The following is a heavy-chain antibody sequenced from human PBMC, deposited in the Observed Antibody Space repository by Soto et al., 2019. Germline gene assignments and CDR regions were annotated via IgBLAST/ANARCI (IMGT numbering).Heavy chain of an antibody. CDR1: GFTCSSYG. D-gene: IGHD5-18*01. Sequence: QVQLVESGGGVVQPGRSLRLSCAASGFTCSSYGMHWVRQAPGKGLEWVAVISYDGSNKYYADSVKGRFTISRDNSKNTLYLQMNSLRAEDTAVYYCAKDLSADTAMAFDYWGQGTLVTVSS. J-gene: IGHJ4*02. CDR3: AKDLSADTAMAFDY. V-gene: IGHV3-30*18. CDR2: ISYDGSNK.